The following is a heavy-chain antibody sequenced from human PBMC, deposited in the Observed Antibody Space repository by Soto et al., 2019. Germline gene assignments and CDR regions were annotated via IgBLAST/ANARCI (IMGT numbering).Heavy chain of an antibody. CDR2: INHSGST. CDR3: ARDKITGLFDY. D-gene: IGHD2-8*02. Sequence: SETLSITCTVAGGSISSYYWIWIRQPPGTGLEWIGEINHSGSTNYNPSLKSRVTISVDTSKNQFSLKLTSVTAADTAVYYCARDKITGLFDYWGQGTLVTVSS. CDR1: GGSISSYY. J-gene: IGHJ4*02. V-gene: IGHV4-34*01.